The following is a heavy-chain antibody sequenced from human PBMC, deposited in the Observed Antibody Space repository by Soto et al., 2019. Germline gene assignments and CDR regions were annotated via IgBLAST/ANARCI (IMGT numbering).Heavy chain of an antibody. Sequence: GGSLRLSCAASGFTFSNYAMSWVRQAPGKGLEWVSLISGSGVSTYYADSVKGRFTISRDNAKNTLFLQMNSLRADDTAVYYCAKDYALSSRSHYYGMDAWGQGTTVTVYS. CDR3: AKDYALSSRSHYYGMDA. D-gene: IGHD2-2*01. V-gene: IGHV3-23*01. CDR2: ISGSGVST. CDR1: GFTFSNYA. J-gene: IGHJ6*02.